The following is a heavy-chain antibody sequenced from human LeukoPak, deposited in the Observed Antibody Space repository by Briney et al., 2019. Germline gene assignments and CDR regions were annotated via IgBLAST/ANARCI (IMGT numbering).Heavy chain of an antibody. D-gene: IGHD2-21*01. V-gene: IGHV4-59*01. CDR3: ARMLWRQPYYFDY. CDR2: IYYSGST. Sequence: SETLSLTCTVSGDSFNNYYWTWIRQPPGKGLEWIGYIYYSGSTNYNPSLTSRVTISVDTSKNQFSLKLRSVTAADTAVYFCARMLWRQPYYFDYWGQGDLVTVSS. CDR1: GDSFNNYY. J-gene: IGHJ4*02.